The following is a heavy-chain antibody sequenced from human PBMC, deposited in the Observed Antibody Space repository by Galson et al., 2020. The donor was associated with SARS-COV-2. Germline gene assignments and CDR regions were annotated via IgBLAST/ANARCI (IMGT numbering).Heavy chain of an antibody. V-gene: IGHV3-33*01. CDR1: GFTFSSYG. D-gene: IGHD3-10*01. J-gene: IGHJ6*02. Sequence: GESLKISCAASGFTFSSYGMHWVRQAPGKGLEWVAVIWYDGSNKYYADSVKGRFTISRDNSKNTLYLQLNSLRAEDTAVYYCARDIVSMGDFGSGRSIYGMDVWGQGTTVTVSS. CDR2: IWYDGSNK. CDR3: ARDIVSMGDFGSGRSIYGMDV.